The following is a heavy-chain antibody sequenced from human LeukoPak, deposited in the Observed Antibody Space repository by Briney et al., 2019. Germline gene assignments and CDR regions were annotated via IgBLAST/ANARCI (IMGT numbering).Heavy chain of an antibody. J-gene: IGHJ5*02. V-gene: IGHV4-34*01. CDR2: VNDSGGT. CDR1: IDSFTNYY. Sequence: SETLSLTCAVYIDSFTNYYWNWIRQTPGKGLEWIGEVNDSGGTNINPSLKSRVTISVDTSKNQFSLKLSSVTAADTAVYYCAREGDSSSVGWFDPWGQGTLVTVSS. D-gene: IGHD6-13*01. CDR3: AREGDSSSVGWFDP.